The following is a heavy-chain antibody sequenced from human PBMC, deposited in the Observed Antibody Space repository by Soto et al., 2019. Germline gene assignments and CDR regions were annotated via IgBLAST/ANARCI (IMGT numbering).Heavy chain of an antibody. CDR3: ARVEFVDGRGPFDY. V-gene: IGHV3-30-3*01. J-gene: IGHJ4*02. CDR1: GFTFSTSV. D-gene: IGHD3-22*01. CDR2: ISYGGVNK. Sequence: QVQLVESGGGVVQPGGSLRLSCAASGFTFSTSVMHWVRQAPGKGLEWMATISYGGVNKYYADSVKGRFTLSRDISDSTLYLQMNSLRTEDTAVYYCARVEFVDGRGPFDYWCQGTLVSVSS.